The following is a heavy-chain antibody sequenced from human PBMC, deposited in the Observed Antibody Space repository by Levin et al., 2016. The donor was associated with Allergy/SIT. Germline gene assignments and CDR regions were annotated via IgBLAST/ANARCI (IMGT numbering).Heavy chain of an antibody. CDR3: AKDRRGFPFYDMDV. J-gene: IGHJ6*02. Sequence: WIRQPPGKGLEWVSGISGNGGSTYYADSVKGRLTISRDYSRNTLYLQMNSLRAEDTAIYYCAKDRRGFPFYDMDVWGQGTTVTVSS. D-gene: IGHD3-22*01. V-gene: IGHV3-23*01. CDR2: ISGNGGST.